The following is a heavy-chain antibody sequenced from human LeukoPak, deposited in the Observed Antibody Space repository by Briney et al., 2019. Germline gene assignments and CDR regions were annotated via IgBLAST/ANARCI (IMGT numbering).Heavy chain of an antibody. CDR3: ARRESSYQNYYYYYHMDV. J-gene: IGHJ6*03. D-gene: IGHD5-18*01. CDR2: INWNGDST. Sequence: PGGSLRLSCAASGFTFDDYGMSWVRPAPGKGLEWVSDINWNGDSTGYADSVKGRFTISRDNAKNSLYLQMNSLRAEDTALYYCARRESSYQNYYYYYHMDVWGKGTTVTVSS. CDR1: GFTFDDYG. V-gene: IGHV3-20*04.